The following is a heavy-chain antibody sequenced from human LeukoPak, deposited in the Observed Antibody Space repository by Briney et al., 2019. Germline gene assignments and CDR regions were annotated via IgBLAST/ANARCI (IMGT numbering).Heavy chain of an antibody. Sequence: GRSLRLSCAASGFTFSSYAMSWVRQAPGKGLEWVSAISGSGGSTYYADSVKGRFTISRDNSKNTLYLQMNSLRAEDTAVYYCANLIAVAGTVFDYWGQGTLVTVSS. J-gene: IGHJ4*02. V-gene: IGHV3-23*01. D-gene: IGHD6-19*01. CDR2: ISGSGGST. CDR1: GFTFSSYA. CDR3: ANLIAVAGTVFDY.